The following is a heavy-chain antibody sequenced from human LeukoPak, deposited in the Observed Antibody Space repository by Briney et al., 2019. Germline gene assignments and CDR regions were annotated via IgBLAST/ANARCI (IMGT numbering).Heavy chain of an antibody. CDR3: AKGDGLRRGTYYNLDY. Sequence: ASVKVSCKASGYTFSSYYLHWVRQAPGQGLEWMGIINPTSGSTSYSQKFQDRVTMTRDTSTSTVYMELSSLRSEDTALYYCAKGDGLRRGTYYNLDYWGRGTLVTVSS. CDR2: INPTSGST. V-gene: IGHV1-46*01. D-gene: IGHD1-26*01. CDR1: GYTFSSYY. J-gene: IGHJ4*02.